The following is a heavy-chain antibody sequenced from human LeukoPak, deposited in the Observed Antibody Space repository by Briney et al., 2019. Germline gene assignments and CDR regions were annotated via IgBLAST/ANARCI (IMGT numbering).Heavy chain of an antibody. J-gene: IGHJ3*02. CDR1: GFTFSDYY. CDR3: ARKGGGLGDAFDI. D-gene: IGHD1-14*01. Sequence: GGSLRLSCAASGFTFSDYYMSWIRQAPGKGLEWVSYISSSSSYTNYADSVKGRFTISRDNAKNSLYLQMNSLRAEDTALYYCARKGGGLGDAFDIWGQGTMVTVSS. CDR2: ISSSSSYT. V-gene: IGHV3-11*03.